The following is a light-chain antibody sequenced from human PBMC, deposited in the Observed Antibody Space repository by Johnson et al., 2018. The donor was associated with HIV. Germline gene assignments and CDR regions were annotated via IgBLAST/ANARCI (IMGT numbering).Light chain of an antibody. V-gene: IGLV1-51*01. J-gene: IGLJ1*01. CDR1: SSNIGNNY. Sequence: QSVLTQPPSVSAAPGQKVTISCSGSSSNIGNNYVSWYQQLPGTAPTLLIYDNNKRPSGIPDRFSGSKSGTSATLGITGLQTGDEADYYCGTWDSSLSASYVFGTGTKVTVL. CDR3: GTWDSSLSASYV. CDR2: DNN.